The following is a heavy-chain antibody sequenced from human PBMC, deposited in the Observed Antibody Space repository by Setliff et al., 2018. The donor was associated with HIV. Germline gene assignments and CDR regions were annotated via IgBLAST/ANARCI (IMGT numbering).Heavy chain of an antibody. D-gene: IGHD3-10*01. CDR1: GFNFRTSW. V-gene: IGHV5-51*01. CDR3: VRRVGGRGYYFDY. J-gene: IGHJ4*02. Sequence: GESLKISCQGSGFNFRTSWIGWVRQMPGKGLEWMGIIYPDDSETGYSPSFQGQVTMSADKSITTAYLQWTSLKASETAMYYCVRRVGGRGYYFDYWGQGTLVTVSS. CDR2: IYPDDSET.